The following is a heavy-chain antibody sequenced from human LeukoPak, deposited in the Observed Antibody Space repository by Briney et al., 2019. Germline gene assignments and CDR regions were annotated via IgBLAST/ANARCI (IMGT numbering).Heavy chain of an antibody. V-gene: IGHV3-30*18. Sequence: PGGSLRLSCAASGFTFSSYGMHWVRQAPGKGLEWVAVISYDGSNKYYADSVKGRFTISRDNSKNTLYLQMNSLRAEDTAVYYCAKDYYYDSSGSLGHWGQGTLVTVSS. CDR2: ISYDGSNK. D-gene: IGHD3-22*01. CDR3: AKDYYYDSSGSLGH. J-gene: IGHJ4*02. CDR1: GFTFSSYG.